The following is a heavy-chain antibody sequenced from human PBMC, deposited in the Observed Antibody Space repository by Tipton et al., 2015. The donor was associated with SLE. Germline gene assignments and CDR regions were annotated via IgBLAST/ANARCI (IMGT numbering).Heavy chain of an antibody. D-gene: IGHD6-13*01. V-gene: IGHV4-61*01. CDR3: ARVVKGSSWYWFDP. Sequence: TLSLTCAVSGYSISSGYYWSWIRQPPGKGLEWIGYIYYSGSTNYNPSLNSRVTISVDTSKNQFSLNLSSVTAADTAVYYCARVVKGSSWYWFDPWGQGTLVTVSS. J-gene: IGHJ5*02. CDR1: GYSISSGYY. CDR2: IYYSGST.